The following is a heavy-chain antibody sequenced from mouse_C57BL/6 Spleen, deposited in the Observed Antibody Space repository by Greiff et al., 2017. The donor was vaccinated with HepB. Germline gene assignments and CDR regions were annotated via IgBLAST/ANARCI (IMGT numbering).Heavy chain of an antibody. D-gene: IGHD1-1*01. CDR2: ISSGSSTI. Sequence: EVMLVESGGGLVKPGGSLKLSCAASGFTFSDYGMHWVRQAPEKGLEWVAYISSGSSTIYYADTVKGRFTISRDNAKTTLFLQMTSLRSEDTAMYYCARMYYGSDRYFDVWGTGTTVTVSS. V-gene: IGHV5-17*01. CDR3: ARMYYGSDRYFDV. CDR1: GFTFSDYG. J-gene: IGHJ1*03.